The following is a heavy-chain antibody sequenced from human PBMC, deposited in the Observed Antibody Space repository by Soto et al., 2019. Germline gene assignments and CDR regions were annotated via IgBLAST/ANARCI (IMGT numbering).Heavy chain of an antibody. CDR1: GGSFSGYY. CDR2: INHSGST. CDR3: ARALKSGSDY. V-gene: IGHV4-34*01. D-gene: IGHD6-25*01. J-gene: IGHJ4*02. Sequence: SETLSLTCAVYGGSFSGYYWSWIRQPPGKGLEWIGEINHSGSTNYNPSLKSRVTISVDTSKNQFSLKLSSVTAADTAVYYCARALKSGSDYWGQGTLVTVSS.